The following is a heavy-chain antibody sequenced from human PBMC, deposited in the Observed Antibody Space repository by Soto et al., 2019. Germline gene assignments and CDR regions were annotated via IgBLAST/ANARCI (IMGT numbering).Heavy chain of an antibody. V-gene: IGHV1-18*01. CDR2: ISAYNGNT. J-gene: IGHJ4*02. CDR3: ARVTYYYGSGSYYISYFDY. D-gene: IGHD3-10*01. CDR1: GYTFTSYG. Sequence: ASVTVSCKASGYTFTSYGISWVRQAPGQGLEWMGWISAYNGNTNYAQKLQGRVTMTTDTSTSTAYMELRSLRSDDTAVYYCARVTYYYGSGSYYISYFDYWGQGTLVTVSS.